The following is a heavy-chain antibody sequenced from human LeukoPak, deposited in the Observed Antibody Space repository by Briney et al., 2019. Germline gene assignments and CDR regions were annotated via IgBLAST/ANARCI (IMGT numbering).Heavy chain of an antibody. Sequence: GASVKVSCKASGGTFSSYAISWVRQAPGQGLEWMGGIIPIFGTANYAQKFQGRVTITTDESTSTAYMELSSLRSEDTAVYYCARDHLAAPNQFDYWGQGTLVTVSS. CDR1: GGTFSSYA. D-gene: IGHD6-6*01. J-gene: IGHJ4*02. V-gene: IGHV1-69*05. CDR2: IIPIFGTA. CDR3: ARDHLAAPNQFDY.